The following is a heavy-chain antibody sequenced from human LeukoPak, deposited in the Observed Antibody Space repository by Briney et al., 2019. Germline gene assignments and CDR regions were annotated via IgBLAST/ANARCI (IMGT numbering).Heavy chain of an antibody. CDR2: MKQDGSEK. CDR3: AREGGTYDSSGYYQAYDAFDI. J-gene: IGHJ3*02. CDR1: GFTFSNFW. V-gene: IGHV3-7*05. D-gene: IGHD3-22*01. Sequence: GGSLRLSCTASGFTFSNFWMSWVRQAPGKGLEWVANMKQDGSEKYYGDSVKGRFTISRDNAKSSLYLQMNSLRAEDTAVYYCAREGGTYDSSGYYQAYDAFDIWGQGTMVTVSS.